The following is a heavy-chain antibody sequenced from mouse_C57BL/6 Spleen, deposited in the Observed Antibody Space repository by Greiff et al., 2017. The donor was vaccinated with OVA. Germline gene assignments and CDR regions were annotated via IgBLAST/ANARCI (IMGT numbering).Heavy chain of an antibody. CDR1: GYTFTSYW. CDR2: IHPNSGST. D-gene: IGHD2-3*01. CDR3: ARSGYDGYSYYFDY. Sequence: VQLQQPGAELVKPGASVKLSCKASGYTFTSYWMHWVKQRPGQGLEWIGMIHPNSGSTNYNEKFKSKATLTVDKSSSTAYMQLSSLTSEDSAVYYCARSGYDGYSYYFDYWGQGTTLTVSS. V-gene: IGHV1-64*01. J-gene: IGHJ2*01.